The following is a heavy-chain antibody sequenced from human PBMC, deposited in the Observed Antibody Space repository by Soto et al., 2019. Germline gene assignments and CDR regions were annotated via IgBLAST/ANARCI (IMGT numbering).Heavy chain of an antibody. D-gene: IGHD5-18*01. J-gene: IGHJ6*02. Sequence: EVQLLESGGGLVQPGGSLRLSCAASGFTFSSYAMSWVRQAPGKGLEWVSAISGSGGSTYYADSVKGRFTISRDNSKNTLYLQMNSLRAEDTAVYYCAKDMGYSYHTDYYYYYGMDVWGQGTTVTVSS. CDR3: AKDMGYSYHTDYYYYYGMDV. CDR2: ISGSGGST. V-gene: IGHV3-23*01. CDR1: GFTFSSYA.